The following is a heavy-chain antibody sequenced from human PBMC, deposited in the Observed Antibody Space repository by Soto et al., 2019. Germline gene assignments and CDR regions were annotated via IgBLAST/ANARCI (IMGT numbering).Heavy chain of an antibody. CDR2: INPGNGNT. CDR1: GYTFTSYG. D-gene: IGHD3-22*01. V-gene: IGHV1-3*01. J-gene: IGHJ4*02. Sequence: XAVKVSFKASGYTFTSYGINWVRRATGRGLEWMGWINPGNGNTKYSQQFQGRVIIDRDTSASTAYMELSSLRSEDTAVYYCARGGYFDSSNYLAYWGLGTLVTVSS. CDR3: ARGGYFDSSNYLAY.